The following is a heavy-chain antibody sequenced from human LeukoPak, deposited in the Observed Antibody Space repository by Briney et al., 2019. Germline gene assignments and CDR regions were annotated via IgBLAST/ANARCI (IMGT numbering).Heavy chain of an antibody. D-gene: IGHD5-18*01. CDR1: GGSISSYY. V-gene: IGHV4-59*01. CDR2: IYYSGSS. CDR3: ASRRAGYSYGEYYFDY. J-gene: IGHJ4*02. Sequence: PSETLSLTCTVSGGSISSYYWSWIRQPPGKGLEWIGHIYYSGSSNYNPSLKSRVTISVDTSKNQFSLKLSSVTAADTAVYYCASRRAGYSYGEYYFDYWGQGTLVTVSS.